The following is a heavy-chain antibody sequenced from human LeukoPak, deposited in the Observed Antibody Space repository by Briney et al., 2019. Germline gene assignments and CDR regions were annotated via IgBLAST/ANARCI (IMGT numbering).Heavy chain of an antibody. D-gene: IGHD1-26*01. J-gene: IGHJ4*02. CDR3: ASLYSGSYSFDY. CDR2: IYTSGTT. V-gene: IGHV4-61*02. CDR1: GGSISSGTYY. Sequence: SETLSLTCTVSGGSISSGTYYWSWIRQPAGKGLEWIGRIYTSGTTNYNPSLKSRVTISVDTSKNQFSLKLSSVTAADTAVYYCASLYSGSYSFDYWGQGTLVTVPS.